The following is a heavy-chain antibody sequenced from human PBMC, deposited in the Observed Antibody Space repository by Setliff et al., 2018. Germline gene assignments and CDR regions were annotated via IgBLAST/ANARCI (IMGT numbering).Heavy chain of an antibody. D-gene: IGHD2-21*01. CDR1: GFTFSGNY. Sequence: PGESLRLSCATSGFTFSGNYMHWVRQAPGKGLVWVSRINTDDGTTNYADSVQGRFTIFRDNAKNTVYMELNSLRVDDTAVYFCTRAFYCGRKCYRGFDYWGQGTLVTVSS. CDR2: INTDDGTT. CDR3: TRAFYCGRKCYRGFDY. V-gene: IGHV3-74*01. J-gene: IGHJ4*02.